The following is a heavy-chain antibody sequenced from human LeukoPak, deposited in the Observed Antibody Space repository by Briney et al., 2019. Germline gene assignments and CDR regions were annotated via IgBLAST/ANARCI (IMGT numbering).Heavy chain of an antibody. Sequence: GGSLRLSCAASGFTFSSYSMNWVRQAPGKGLEWVSSISSSSSYIYYADSVKGRFTISRDNAKNSLYLQMNSLRAEDTAVYYCARDYAAAEYFQHWGQGTLVTVSS. J-gene: IGHJ1*01. CDR1: GFTFSSYS. V-gene: IGHV3-21*01. CDR3: ARDYAAAEYFQH. CDR2: ISSSSSYI. D-gene: IGHD3-16*01.